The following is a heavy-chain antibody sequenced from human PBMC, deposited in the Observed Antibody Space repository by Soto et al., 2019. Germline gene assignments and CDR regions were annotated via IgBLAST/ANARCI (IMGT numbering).Heavy chain of an antibody. CDR3: ARVRSPGHPPYNWFDP. V-gene: IGHV1-18*04. CDR2: ISAYNGNT. J-gene: IGHJ5*02. Sequence: GASVKFSSKASGDTFISSDITWLLHSPGQGLEWMGWISAYNGNTNVPQNLQGRVILTTDTSTDTAYMELRSLRSDDTAMYYCARVRSPGHPPYNWFDPWGQGTLVTAPQ. CDR1: GDTFISSD.